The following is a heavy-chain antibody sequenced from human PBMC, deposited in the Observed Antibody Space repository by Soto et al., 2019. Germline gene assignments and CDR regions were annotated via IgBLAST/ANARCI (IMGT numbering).Heavy chain of an antibody. Sequence: EVQLVESGGGLVQPGGSLRLSCAASGFTVSSNYMSWVRQAPGKGLEWVSVIYSGGSTYYADSVKGRFTISRDNSKNTLYLQMNSLRAEDTAVYYCERFPGRYWFDPWGQGTLVTVSS. J-gene: IGHJ5*02. CDR2: IYSGGST. CDR1: GFTVSSNY. V-gene: IGHV3-66*01. D-gene: IGHD1-26*01. CDR3: ERFPGRYWFDP.